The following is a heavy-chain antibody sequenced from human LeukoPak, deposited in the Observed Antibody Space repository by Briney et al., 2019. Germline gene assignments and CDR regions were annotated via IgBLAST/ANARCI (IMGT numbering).Heavy chain of an antibody. CDR3: ARDFGYYDSSGYYYSPLGLADY. CDR1: GYTFTSYG. CDR2: ISAYNGNT. D-gene: IGHD3-22*01. V-gene: IGHV1-18*01. J-gene: IGHJ4*02. Sequence: GASVTVSCKASGYTFTSYGISWVRQAPGQGLEWMGWISAYNGNTNYAQKLQGRVTMTTDTSTSTAYMELRSLRSDDTAVYYCARDFGYYDSSGYYYSPLGLADYWGQGTLVTVSS.